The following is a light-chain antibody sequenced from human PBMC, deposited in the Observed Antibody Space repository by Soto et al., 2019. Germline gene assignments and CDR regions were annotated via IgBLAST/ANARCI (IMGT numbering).Light chain of an antibody. J-gene: IGLJ1*01. CDR3: GSWDSSLSAYV. CDR1: SSDVGGYNY. Sequence: QSVLTQPASVSGSPGQSITISCTGTSSDVGGYNYVSWYQQHPGKAPKLMIYEVSNRPSGVSNRFSGSKSGNTASLTISGLRAEDEADYYCGSWDSSLSAYVFGTGTKLTVL. V-gene: IGLV2-14*01. CDR2: EVS.